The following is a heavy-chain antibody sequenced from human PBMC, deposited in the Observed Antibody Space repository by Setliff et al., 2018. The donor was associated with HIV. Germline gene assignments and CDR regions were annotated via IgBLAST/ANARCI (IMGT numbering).Heavy chain of an antibody. CDR3: ARHRIVKAYYYYMDV. Sequence: PGESLKISCKASGFSFTNYWITWVRQMPGKGLEWMGRIDPSDSYVNYSPSFKGHVTILADESTVYLQWDSLKASDTAMYCCARHRIVKAYYYYMDVWGKGTTVTVS. J-gene: IGHJ6*03. D-gene: IGHD3-16*02. CDR2: IDPSDSYV. CDR1: GFSFTNYW. V-gene: IGHV5-10-1*01.